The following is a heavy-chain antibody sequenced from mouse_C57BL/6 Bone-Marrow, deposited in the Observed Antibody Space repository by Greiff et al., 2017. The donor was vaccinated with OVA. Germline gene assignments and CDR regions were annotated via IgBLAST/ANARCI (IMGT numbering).Heavy chain of an antibody. D-gene: IGHD1-1*01. CDR1: GYTFTSYG. V-gene: IGHV1-81*01. J-gene: IGHJ4*01. Sequence: ESGAELARPGASVKLSCKASGYTFTSYGISWVKQRTGQGLEWIGEIYPRSGNTYYNEKFKGKATLTADKSSSTAYMELRSLTSEDSAVYFCALYYYGYAMDYWGQGTSVTVSS. CDR3: ALYYYGYAMDY. CDR2: IYPRSGNT.